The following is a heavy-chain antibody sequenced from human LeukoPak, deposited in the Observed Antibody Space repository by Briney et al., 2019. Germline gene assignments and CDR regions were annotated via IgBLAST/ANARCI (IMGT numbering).Heavy chain of an antibody. V-gene: IGHV4-61*02. CDR1: GGSISSDDYY. CDR3: ARAEGRIVAERINWHFDL. J-gene: IGHJ2*01. CDR2: IYSSGST. Sequence: HSETLSLTCTVSGGSISSDDYYWSWIRQPAGKGLEWIGRIYSSGSTTYHPSLKSRVIISVDTSKKQFSLKLNSVTAADTAVYYCARAEGRIVAERINWHFDLRGRGTLVTVSS. D-gene: IGHD2-21*01.